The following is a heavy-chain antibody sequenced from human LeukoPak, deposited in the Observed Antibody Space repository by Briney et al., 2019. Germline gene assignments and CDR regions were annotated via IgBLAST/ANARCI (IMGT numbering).Heavy chain of an antibody. CDR2: IYPGDSAP. V-gene: IGHV5-51*01. J-gene: IGHJ3*01. D-gene: IGHD1-26*01. CDR3: GMSGDRVPLQDDVFDV. CDR1: GFNFTSYC. Sequence: GGSLKISCKVSGFNFTSYCTGGGRPVPGKGLEGMGIIYPGDSAPTYSPSFQGQVTISVDKSINTAYLQWSSLQASDTAMYYCGMSGDRVPLQDDVFDVWGQGTMVTVST.